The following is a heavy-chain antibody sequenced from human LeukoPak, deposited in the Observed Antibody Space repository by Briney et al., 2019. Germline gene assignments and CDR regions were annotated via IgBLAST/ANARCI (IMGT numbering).Heavy chain of an antibody. D-gene: IGHD3-10*02. CDR1: GFTFSDYE. V-gene: IGHV3-48*03. Sequence: GGSLRLSCAASGFTFSDYEINWVRQAPGKGLEWVSCISTSGGTTYYADSVKGRFTISRDNAKNSLFLQMNTLTAEDTAVYYCARGALHVFDYWGQGTPVTVSS. J-gene: IGHJ4*02. CDR2: ISTSGGTT. CDR3: ARGALHVFDY.